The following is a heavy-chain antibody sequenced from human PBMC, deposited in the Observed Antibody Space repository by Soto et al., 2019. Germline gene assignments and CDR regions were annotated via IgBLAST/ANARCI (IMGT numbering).Heavy chain of an antibody. CDR1: GYMFSSYS. CDR2: ISAYNGNT. V-gene: IGHV1-18*04. CDR3: ARDMTAHAQIVVVPAAFDY. Sequence: GASVKVSCKASGYMFSSYSISWVRQAPGQGLEWIGRISAYNGNTNDAQRLQGRVTMTTDTSTSTAYMELRSLRSDDTAVYYCARDMTAHAQIVVVPAAFDYWGQGTLVTVSS. J-gene: IGHJ4*02. D-gene: IGHD2-2*01.